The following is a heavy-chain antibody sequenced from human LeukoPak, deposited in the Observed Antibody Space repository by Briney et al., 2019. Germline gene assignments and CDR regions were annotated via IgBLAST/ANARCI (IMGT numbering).Heavy chain of an antibody. CDR3: ARTPPYYDILEY. Sequence: AASVKVSCTASGYTFTGYYMHWVRQAPGQGLEWMGWINPNSGGTNYAQKFQGRVTMTRDTSISTACMELSRLRSDDTAVYYCARTPPYYDILEYWGQGTLVTVSS. V-gene: IGHV1-2*02. CDR2: INPNSGGT. J-gene: IGHJ4*02. CDR1: GYTFTGYY. D-gene: IGHD3-9*01.